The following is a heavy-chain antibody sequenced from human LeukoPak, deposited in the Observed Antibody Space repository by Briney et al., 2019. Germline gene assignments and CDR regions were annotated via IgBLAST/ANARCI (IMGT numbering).Heavy chain of an antibody. J-gene: IGHJ5*02. D-gene: IGHD6-19*01. V-gene: IGHV3-33*01. CDR1: GFTFSTYG. CDR3: ARETLAVAGTWWFDP. CDR2: TSYDGSTK. Sequence: SGRSLRLSCAASGFTFSTYGMHWVRQAPGKGLEWVAVTSYDGSTKYYGDSVKGRFTISRDNSKNTLYLQMDSLRAEDTAVYYCARETLAVAGTWWFDPWGQGTLVTVSS.